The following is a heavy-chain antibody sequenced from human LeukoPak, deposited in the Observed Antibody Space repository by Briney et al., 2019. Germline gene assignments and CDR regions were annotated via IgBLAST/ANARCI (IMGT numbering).Heavy chain of an antibody. CDR2: ISSSSSYI. V-gene: IGHV3-21*04. D-gene: IGHD3-3*01. CDR3: ATQTYWSGAKYFQH. CDR1: GFTFSSYS. J-gene: IGHJ1*01. Sequence: GGSLRLSCAASGFTFSSYSMNWVRQAPGKGLEWVSSISSSSSYIYYADSVKGRFTISRDNAKNSLYLQMNSLRAEDTAVYYCATQTYWSGAKYFQHWGQGTLVTVSS.